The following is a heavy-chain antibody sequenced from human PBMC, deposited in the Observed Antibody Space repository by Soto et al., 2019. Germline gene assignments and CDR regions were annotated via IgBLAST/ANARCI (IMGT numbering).Heavy chain of an antibody. V-gene: IGHV3-7*01. Sequence: TGGSLRLSCAASGFTFRNYWMSWVRQAPGKGLEWVANIKQDGSDKYYADSVKGRFTISRDNSKNTLYLQMNSLRAEDTAVYYCAKDSGYSSGWYPEYYFDYWGQGTLVTVSS. CDR1: GFTFRNYW. J-gene: IGHJ4*02. CDR3: AKDSGYSSGWYPEYYFDY. D-gene: IGHD6-19*01. CDR2: IKQDGSDK.